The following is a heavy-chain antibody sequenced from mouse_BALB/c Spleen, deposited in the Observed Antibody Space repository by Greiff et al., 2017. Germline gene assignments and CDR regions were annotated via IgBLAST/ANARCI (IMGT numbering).Heavy chain of an antibody. CDR2: IRNKANGYTT. D-gene: IGHD1-1*01. Sequence: EVKLMESGGGLVQPGGSLRLSCATSGFTFTDYYMSWVRQPPGKALEWLGFIRNKANGYTTEYSASVKGRFTISRDNSQSILYLQMNTLRAEDSATYYCARDYYGSSRDFDVWGAGTTVTVSS. CDR1: GFTFTDYY. CDR3: ARDYYGSSRDFDV. J-gene: IGHJ1*01. V-gene: IGHV7-3*02.